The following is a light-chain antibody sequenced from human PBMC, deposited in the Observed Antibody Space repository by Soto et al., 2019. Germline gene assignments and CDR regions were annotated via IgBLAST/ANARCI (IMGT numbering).Light chain of an antibody. V-gene: IGLV2-23*01. CDR1: SSDVGSYNL. J-gene: IGLJ2*01. CDR3: SSYAGSPVL. CDR2: EGT. Sequence: QSALTQPASVSGSPGRSITISCTGTSSDVGSYNLVSWYQQHPGKAPKLMIYEGTKRPSGVSNRFSGSKSGNTASLIISGLQAEDEADYYCSSYAGSPVLFGGGTKLTVL.